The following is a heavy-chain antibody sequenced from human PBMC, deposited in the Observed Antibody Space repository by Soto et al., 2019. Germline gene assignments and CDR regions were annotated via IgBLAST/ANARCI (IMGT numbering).Heavy chain of an antibody. CDR3: ARAPSSGWKYYFDY. CDR2: IYYSGST. V-gene: IGHV4-59*01. J-gene: IGHJ4*02. Sequence: PSETLSLTCTVSGGSISSCYWNWIRQPPGKGLEWIGYIYYSGSTNYNPSLKSRVTISVDTSKNQFSLKLSSVTAADTAVYYCARAPSSGWKYYFDYWGQGTLVTVSS. D-gene: IGHD6-19*01. CDR1: GGSISSCY.